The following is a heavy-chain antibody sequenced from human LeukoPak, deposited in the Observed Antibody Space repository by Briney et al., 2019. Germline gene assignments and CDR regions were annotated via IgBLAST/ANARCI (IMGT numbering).Heavy chain of an antibody. D-gene: IGHD3-10*01. J-gene: IGHJ4*02. Sequence: SETLSLTCTVSGGSISSYYWSWIRQPPGKGLEWIGYIYYSGSTNYNPSLKSRVTISVDTSKNQFSLKLSSVTAADTAVYYCARRGYYGSGSYYKVRGFDYWGQGTLVTVSS. CDR2: IYYSGST. CDR1: GGSISSYY. CDR3: ARRGYYGSGSYYKVRGFDY. V-gene: IGHV4-59*01.